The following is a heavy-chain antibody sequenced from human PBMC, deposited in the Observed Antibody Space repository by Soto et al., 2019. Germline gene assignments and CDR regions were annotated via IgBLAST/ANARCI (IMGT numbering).Heavy chain of an antibody. Sequence: SQTLSLTCAISGDSVSSNSAAWNWIRRSPSRGLEWLGRTYYRPKWYNDYAVSVKSRITINPDTSKNQFSLQLNSVTPEDTAVYYCAREATVTPKNYYYYYGMAVWGQGTTVTVSS. CDR1: GDSVSSNSAA. CDR3: AREATVTPKNYYYYYGMAV. CDR2: TYYRPKWYN. D-gene: IGHD4-4*01. J-gene: IGHJ6*02. V-gene: IGHV6-1*01.